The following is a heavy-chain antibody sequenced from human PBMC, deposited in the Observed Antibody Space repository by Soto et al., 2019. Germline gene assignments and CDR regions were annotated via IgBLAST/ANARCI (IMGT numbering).Heavy chain of an antibody. CDR2: IIPIFGTA. J-gene: IGHJ4*02. D-gene: IGHD3-10*01. V-gene: IGHV1-69*13. CDR3: ARWLDYGSGSYRLDY. Sequence: SVKISCKASGGTFSSYAISWVRQAPGQGLEWMGGIIPIFGTANYAQKFQGRVTITADESTSTAYMELSSLRSEDTAVYYCARWLDYGSGSYRLDYWGQGTLVTVSS. CDR1: GGTFSSYA.